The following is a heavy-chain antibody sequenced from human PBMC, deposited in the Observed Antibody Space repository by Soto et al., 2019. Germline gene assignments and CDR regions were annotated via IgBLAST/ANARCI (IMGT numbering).Heavy chain of an antibody. Sequence: QVQLQQWGAGLLKPSETLSLTCAVYGGSFSGYYWTWIRQPPGTGLGWIGEINHSGSTTYNPSLKSRVTISVDTSKNQFSLKLTSVTAADTAVYYCARDKITGLFDYWGQGTLVTVSS. V-gene: IGHV4-34*01. CDR1: GGSFSGYY. J-gene: IGHJ4*02. CDR3: ARDKITGLFDY. CDR2: INHSGST. D-gene: IGHD2-8*02.